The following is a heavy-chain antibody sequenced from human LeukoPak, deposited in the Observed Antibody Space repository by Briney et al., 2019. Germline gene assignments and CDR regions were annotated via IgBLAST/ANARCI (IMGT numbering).Heavy chain of an antibody. CDR1: GFTFSDYA. D-gene: IGHD3-22*01. Sequence: GGSLRLSCAASGFTFSDYAMSWVRQAPGKGLEWVSGLSAGGGSTYYADSVKGRFTISRDNAKNSLYLQMNSLRDEDTAVYYCASLHRYDSSGYSKYHWGQGTLVTVSS. V-gene: IGHV3-23*01. CDR2: LSAGGGST. CDR3: ASLHRYDSSGYSKYH. J-gene: IGHJ5*02.